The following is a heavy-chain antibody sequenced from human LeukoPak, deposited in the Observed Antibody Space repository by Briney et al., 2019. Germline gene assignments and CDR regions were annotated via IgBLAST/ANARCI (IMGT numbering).Heavy chain of an antibody. D-gene: IGHD3-22*01. V-gene: IGHV3-15*01. CDR1: GFTFNNAW. Sequence: GGSLRLSCAASGFTFNNAWMSWVRQAPGKGLEWVGRIKSKTDGGTTDYAAPVKGRFTFSRDDSKNTLYLQMNSLKTEDTAVYYCTTDPPVYYYDSSGYYYYYGMDVWGQGTTVTVS. CDR3: TTDPPVYYYDSSGYYYYYGMDV. J-gene: IGHJ6*02. CDR2: IKSKTDGGTT.